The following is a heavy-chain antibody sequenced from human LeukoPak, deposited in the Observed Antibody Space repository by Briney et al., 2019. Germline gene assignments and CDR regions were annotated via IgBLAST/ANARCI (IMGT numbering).Heavy chain of an antibody. J-gene: IGHJ4*02. CDR1: GYTFTSYG. V-gene: IGHV1-18*01. CDR3: ARDYGLYYFDY. D-gene: IGHD3-3*01. CDR2: ITVYNGNT. Sequence: ASVKVSCKASGYTFTSYGINWVRQAPGQGLEWMGWITVYNGNTNYAQKLQDRVTITTDTSTSTAYMELRSLRSDDTAVYYCARDYGLYYFDYWGQGTLVTVSS.